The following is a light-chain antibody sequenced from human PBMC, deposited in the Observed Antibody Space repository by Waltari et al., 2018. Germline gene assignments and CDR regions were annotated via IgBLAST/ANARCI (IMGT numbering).Light chain of an antibody. V-gene: IGLV3-21*04. CDR2: SDS. CDR3: QVWDGATDQVV. J-gene: IGLJ2*01. Sequence: SYVLTQPPSESVAPGEAARITWGGDRIGGKSVHWYQQKPGQAPTLVIYSDSDRPAGIPERFSGSNSGNTATLTISRVEAGDEADYYCQVWDGATDQVVFGGGTELTVL. CDR1: RIGGKS.